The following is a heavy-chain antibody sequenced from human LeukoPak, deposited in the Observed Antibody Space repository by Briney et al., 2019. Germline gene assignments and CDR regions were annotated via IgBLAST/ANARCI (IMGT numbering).Heavy chain of an antibody. D-gene: IGHD2-15*01. CDR1: GYTFTSYD. CDR3: ARVVADIVVVVAADGMDV. J-gene: IGHJ6*02. Sequence: ASVKVSCKASGYTFTSYDINWVRQATGQGLEWMGWMNPNSGNTGYAQKFQGGVTMTRNTSISTAYMELSSLRSEDTAVYYCARVVADIVVVVAADGMDVWGQGTTVTVSS. CDR2: MNPNSGNT. V-gene: IGHV1-8*01.